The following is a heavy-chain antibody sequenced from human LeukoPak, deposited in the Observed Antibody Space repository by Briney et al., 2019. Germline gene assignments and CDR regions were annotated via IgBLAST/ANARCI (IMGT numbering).Heavy chain of an antibody. CDR1: EYAITSGYY. V-gene: IGHV4-38-2*01. J-gene: IGHJ5*02. CDR3: ARVDGGWFDP. D-gene: IGHD3-3*01. CDR2: VFHSGKT. Sequence: SETLSLTCAVSEYAITSGYYWSWIRQTPGKGLERIGNVFHSGKTYYNSSLKSRITILVDTSANHFSLKLSSVTAADTAVYYCARVDGGWFDPWGQGTLVTVSS.